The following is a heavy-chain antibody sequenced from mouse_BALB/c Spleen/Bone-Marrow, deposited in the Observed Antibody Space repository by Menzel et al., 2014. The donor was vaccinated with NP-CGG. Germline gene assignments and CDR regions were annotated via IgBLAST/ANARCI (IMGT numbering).Heavy chain of an antibody. CDR2: IDPFNGVT. D-gene: IGHD2-4*01. CDR3: ARRVITTGPGFAY. Sequence: VHVKQSGPELMKPGASVKISCKASGYSFTSYYIHWVKQNHGKSLEWIGYIDPFNGVTIYNQKFKGKATLTADKSSSTAYMHLSSLTSEDSAVYYCARRVITTGPGFAYWGQGTLVTASA. CDR1: GYSFTSYY. J-gene: IGHJ3*01. V-gene: IGHV1-28*01.